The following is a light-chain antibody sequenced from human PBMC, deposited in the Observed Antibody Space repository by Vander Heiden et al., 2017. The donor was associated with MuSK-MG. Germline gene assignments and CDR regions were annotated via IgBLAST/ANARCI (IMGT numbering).Light chain of an antibody. CDR3: LQSDSTPMT. V-gene: IGKV1-39*01. J-gene: IGKJ1*01. CDR2: AAS. CDR1: QSISSY. Sequence: DIQMTQSPSSLSASVGDRVTITCRASQSISSYLNWYQQKPGKAPKLLIYAASSLQSGVPSRFSASGSGTDFTLTISSLQPEDFATYYCLQSDSTPMTFGQGTKVEIK.